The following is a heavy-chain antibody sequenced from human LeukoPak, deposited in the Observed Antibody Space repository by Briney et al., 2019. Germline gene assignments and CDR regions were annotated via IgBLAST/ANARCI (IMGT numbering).Heavy chain of an antibody. V-gene: IGHV4-59*01. J-gene: IGHJ4*02. CDR2: IYYSGST. Sequence: PSETLSLTCTVSGGSISSYYWSWIRQPPGKGLEWIGYIYYSGSTNYNPSLKSRVTISVDTSKNQFSLKLSSVTAADTAVYCCARGGYDFWSGYIFDYWGQGTLVTVSS. CDR3: ARGGYDFWSGYIFDY. D-gene: IGHD3-3*01. CDR1: GGSISSYY.